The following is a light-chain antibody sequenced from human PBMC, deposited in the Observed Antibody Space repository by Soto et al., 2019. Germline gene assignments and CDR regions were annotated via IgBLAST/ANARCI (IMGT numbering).Light chain of an antibody. Sequence: QSALTQPPSASGSPGQSVTISCTGTSSDVGGYNYVSWYQQHPGKAPKLIIYEVTKRPSGVPDRFSGSKSGNTASLNVSGLQAEDQADYYCRSYAGRKNFYVFGPGT. CDR3: RSYAGRKNFYV. CDR2: EVT. V-gene: IGLV2-8*01. CDR1: SSDVGGYNY. J-gene: IGLJ1*01.